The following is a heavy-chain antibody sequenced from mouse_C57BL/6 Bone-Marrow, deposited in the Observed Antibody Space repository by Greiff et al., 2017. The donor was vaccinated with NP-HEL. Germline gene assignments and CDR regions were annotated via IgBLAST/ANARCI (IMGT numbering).Heavy chain of an antibody. Sequence: VQLQQSGAELVRPGASVKLSCTASGFNIKDDYMHWVKQRPEQGLEWIGWIDPENGDTEYASKFQGKATITADTSSNTDYLQLSSLTSEHTAVYYCTPHYGSSSSWFAYWGQGTLVTVSA. V-gene: IGHV14-4*01. CDR3: TPHYGSSSSWFAY. CDR2: IDPENGDT. J-gene: IGHJ3*01. D-gene: IGHD1-1*01. CDR1: GFNIKDDY.